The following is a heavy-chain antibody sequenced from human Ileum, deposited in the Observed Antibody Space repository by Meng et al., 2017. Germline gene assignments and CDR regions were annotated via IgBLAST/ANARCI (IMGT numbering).Heavy chain of an antibody. Sequence: VQLVRSGAGVNKRGASAKVSCKASGYTFTTYGISWVRQAPGQGLEWMGWMNTDKGNTNYAQKFQGRVTMTRDTSTSTAYMELRSLRSDDTAVYYCAREGAYNGGDYWGQGTLVTVSS. CDR1: GYTFTTYG. CDR3: AREGAYNGGDY. V-gene: IGHV1-18*01. CDR2: MNTDKGNT. D-gene: IGHD1-1*01. J-gene: IGHJ4*02.